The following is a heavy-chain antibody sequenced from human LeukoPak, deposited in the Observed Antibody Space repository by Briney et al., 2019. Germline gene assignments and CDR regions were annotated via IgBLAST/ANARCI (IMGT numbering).Heavy chain of an antibody. CDR1: GYTFTSYG. J-gene: IGHJ4*02. CDR2: ISAYNGNA. CDR3: ARGQNYDSSGYYTVFDY. D-gene: IGHD3-22*01. V-gene: IGHV1-18*01. Sequence: ASVKVSCKASGYTFTSYGISWVRQAPGQGLEWMGWISAYNGNANYAQKLQGRVTMTTDTSTSTAYMELRSLRSDDTAVYYCARGQNYDSSGYYTVFDYWGQGTLVTVSS.